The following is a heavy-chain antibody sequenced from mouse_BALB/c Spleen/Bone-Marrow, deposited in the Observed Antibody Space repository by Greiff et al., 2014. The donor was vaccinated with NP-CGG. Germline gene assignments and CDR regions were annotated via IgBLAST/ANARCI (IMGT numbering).Heavy chain of an antibody. D-gene: IGHD2-14*01. CDR3: ARRGIYDDMDY. CDR2: ISTYYGDA. V-gene: IGHV1S137*01. Sequence: VKLQQSGAELVGSGDTVKISCKGSGYTFTDYAMHWVKQSHAKSLEWIGVISTYYGDASYNQKIKGKATMTVDKSSSTAYMELARLTSEDSAIYYCARRGIYDDMDYWGQGTSVTVSS. CDR1: GYTFTDYA. J-gene: IGHJ4*01.